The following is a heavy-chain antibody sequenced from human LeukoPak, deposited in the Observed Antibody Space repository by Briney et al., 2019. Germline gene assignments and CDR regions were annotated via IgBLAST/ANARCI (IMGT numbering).Heavy chain of an antibody. J-gene: IGHJ4*02. V-gene: IGHV3-23*01. Sequence: GGSLRLSCAASGFTFSSYAMSGVRQAPGKGVEGGSAISGSGGRTYYADSVKGRFTISRDNSKNTLYLQMNSLRAEDTAVYYCAKDSGVGYYTYYYDSSGYFPVFDYWGQGTLVTVSS. CDR3: AKDSGVGYYTYYYDSSGYFPVFDY. CDR1: GFTFSSYA. D-gene: IGHD3-22*01. CDR2: ISGSGGRT.